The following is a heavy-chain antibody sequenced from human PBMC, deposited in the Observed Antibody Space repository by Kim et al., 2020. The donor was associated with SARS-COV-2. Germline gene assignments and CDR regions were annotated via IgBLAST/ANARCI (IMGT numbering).Heavy chain of an antibody. J-gene: IGHJ6*02. CDR3: TTDRTYYYYYGMDV. Sequence: PAHVKGRFPISRDDSKNTLYLQMNSLKTEDTAVYYCTTDRTYYYYYGMDVWGQGTTVTVSS. D-gene: IGHD2-2*01. V-gene: IGHV3-15*01.